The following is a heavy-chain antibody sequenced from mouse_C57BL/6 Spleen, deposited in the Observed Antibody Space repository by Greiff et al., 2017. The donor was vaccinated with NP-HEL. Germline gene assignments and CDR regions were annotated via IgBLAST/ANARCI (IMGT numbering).Heavy chain of an antibody. Sequence: QVQLKESGAELMKPGASVKLSCKATGYTFTGYWIEWVKQRPGHGLEWIGEILPGSGSTNYNEKFKGKATFTADTSSNTAYMQLSSLTTEDSAIYYWARMGYSSQYFDVWGTGTTVTVSS. V-gene: IGHV1-9*01. D-gene: IGHD1-1*01. CDR2: ILPGSGST. CDR3: ARMGYSSQYFDV. J-gene: IGHJ1*03. CDR1: GYTFTGYW.